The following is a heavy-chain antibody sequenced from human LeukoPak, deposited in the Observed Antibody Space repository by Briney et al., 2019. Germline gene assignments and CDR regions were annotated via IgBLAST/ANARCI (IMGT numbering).Heavy chain of an antibody. CDR1: GFTFSSYS. Sequence: GGSLRLSCAASGFTFSSYSMNWVRQAPGKGLEWVSYISSSSSTIYYADSVKGRFTISRDNAKNSLYLQMNSLRAEDTAVYYCARDRYYYDSSGPPSWGQGTLVTVSS. J-gene: IGHJ4*02. CDR2: ISSSSSTI. V-gene: IGHV3-48*04. CDR3: ARDRYYYDSSGPPS. D-gene: IGHD3-22*01.